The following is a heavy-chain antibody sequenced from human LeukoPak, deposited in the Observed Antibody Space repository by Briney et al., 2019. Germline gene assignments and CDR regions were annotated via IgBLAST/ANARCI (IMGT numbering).Heavy chain of an antibody. CDR2: IYYSGST. V-gene: IGHV4-59*01. D-gene: IGHD3-22*01. CDR1: GGSISSYY. CDR3: ARDGRYAYYYDSSGYYYAAFDI. J-gene: IGHJ3*02. Sequence: SETLSLTGTVSGGSISSYYWSWIRQPPGKGLEWIGYIYYSGSTNYNPSLKSRVTISVDTSKNQFSLKLSSVTAADTAVYYCARDGRYAYYYDSSGYYYAAFDIWGQGTMVTVSS.